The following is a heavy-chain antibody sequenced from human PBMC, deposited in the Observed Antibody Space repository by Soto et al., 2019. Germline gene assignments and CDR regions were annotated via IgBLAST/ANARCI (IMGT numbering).Heavy chain of an antibody. Sequence: QVQLQESGPGRVKPSQTLSLTCTVSGESISTGGYWSWVRLHPGKGLEWTGYIFYSGSTYYNPSPSLKSRVTMSVDTSKNQFSLNLSSVTAADTAVYFCATTSGSGRLDYWGQGTLVTVSS. CDR2: IFYSGST. CDR1: GESISTGGY. CDR3: ATTSGSGRLDY. V-gene: IGHV4-31*03. D-gene: IGHD3-10*01. J-gene: IGHJ4*02.